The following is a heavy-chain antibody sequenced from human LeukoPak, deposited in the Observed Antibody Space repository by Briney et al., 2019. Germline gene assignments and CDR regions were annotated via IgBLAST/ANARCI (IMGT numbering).Heavy chain of an antibody. CDR3: ARDKSEYRYAYWSDY. J-gene: IGHJ4*02. CDR2: IYSGGST. CDR1: GGSISSHY. D-gene: IGHD5-18*01. Sequence: ETLSLTCAVSGGSISSHYWSWVRQAPGKGLEWVSLIYSGGSTYYADSVKGRFTISRDNSKNTLYLQMNSLRAEDTAVYYCARDKSEYRYAYWSDYWGQGTLVTVSS. V-gene: IGHV3-53*05.